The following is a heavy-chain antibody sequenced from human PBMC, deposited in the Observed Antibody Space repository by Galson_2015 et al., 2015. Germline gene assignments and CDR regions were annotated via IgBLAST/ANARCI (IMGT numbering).Heavy chain of an antibody. CDR2: MNPNSGNT. V-gene: IGHV1-8*01. J-gene: IGHJ6*02. CDR3: ARGRASGAYYYYGMDV. D-gene: IGHD3-10*01. CDR1: GYTFTRYD. Sequence: VKFSCKASGYTFTRYDINWVRQATGQGLEWMGWMNPNSGNTGYAQKFQGRVTMTRNTSVSTAYMELSSLRSEDTAVYYCARGRASGAYYYYGMDVWGQGTTVTVSS.